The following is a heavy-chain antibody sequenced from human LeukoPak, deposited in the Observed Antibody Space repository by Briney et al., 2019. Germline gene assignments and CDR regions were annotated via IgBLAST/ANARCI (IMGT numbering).Heavy chain of an antibody. V-gene: IGHV4-30-4*01. D-gene: IGHD1-26*01. Sequence: PSETLSLTCTVSGGSISSGDYYWSWIRQPPGKGLEWIVYIYYSGSTYYNPSLKSRVTISVDTSKNQFSLKLSSVTAADTAVYYCARDGGSLKVRYYYYGMDVWGQGTTVTVSS. CDR2: IYYSGST. J-gene: IGHJ6*02. CDR1: GGSISSGDYY. CDR3: ARDGGSLKVRYYYYGMDV.